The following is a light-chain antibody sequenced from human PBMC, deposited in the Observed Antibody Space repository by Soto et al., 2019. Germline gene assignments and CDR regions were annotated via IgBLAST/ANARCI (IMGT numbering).Light chain of an antibody. V-gene: IGLV2-11*01. CDR3: CSYTNINTRACV. Sequence: QSALTQPHSVSGSPGQSVTISCTGTSSDVGGYNYVSWYQHHPGKAPKLIIYDVSERPSGVPDRFSGSKSGNTGNTASLTISGLQAEDEADYYCCSYTNINTRACVFGTGTKLTVL. CDR1: SSDVGGYNY. J-gene: IGLJ1*01. CDR2: DVS.